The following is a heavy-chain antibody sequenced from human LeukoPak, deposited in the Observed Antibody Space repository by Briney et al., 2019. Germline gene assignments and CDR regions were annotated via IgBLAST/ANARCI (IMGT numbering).Heavy chain of an antibody. J-gene: IGHJ4*02. CDR1: GFTFSSYG. Sequence: PGGSLRLSCAASGFTFSSYGMHWVRQAPGKGLEWVAVISYDGSNKYYADSVKGRFTISRDNSKNTLYLQMNSLRAEDTAVYYCAKFSGRDIVVVPAAFDYWGQGTLVTVSS. CDR2: ISYDGSNK. D-gene: IGHD2-2*01. V-gene: IGHV3-30*18. CDR3: AKFSGRDIVVVPAAFDY.